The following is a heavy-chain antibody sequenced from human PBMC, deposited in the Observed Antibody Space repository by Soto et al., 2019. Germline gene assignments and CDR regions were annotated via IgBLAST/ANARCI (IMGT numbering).Heavy chain of an antibody. J-gene: IGHJ4*02. D-gene: IGHD1-20*01. CDR1: GGSISGYY. Sequence: SETLSLTCTVSGGSISGYYWSWIRQPPGKGLEWIGYIYYSGSTSYNPSLKSRLTISVDTSMNQFSLRLTSVTAADTAVYYCARDRAYNDYGDYFGQGTLVTVSS. CDR2: IYYSGST. V-gene: IGHV4-59*01. CDR3: ARDRAYNDYGDY.